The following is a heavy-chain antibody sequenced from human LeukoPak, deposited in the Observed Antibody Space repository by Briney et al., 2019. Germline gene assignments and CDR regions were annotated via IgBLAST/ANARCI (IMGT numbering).Heavy chain of an antibody. D-gene: IGHD5-18*01. CDR3: ARDGGRGFNYGQYYFDH. CDR2: IYTSGST. CDR1: GGSISSGSYY. J-gene: IGHJ4*02. V-gene: IGHV4-61*02. Sequence: SETLSLTCTVSGGSISSGSYYWSWIRQPAGKGLEWIGRIYTSGSTNYNPSLKSRVTISVDTSKNQFSLKLSSVTAADTAVYYCARDGGRGFNYGQYYFDHWGQGTLVTVSS.